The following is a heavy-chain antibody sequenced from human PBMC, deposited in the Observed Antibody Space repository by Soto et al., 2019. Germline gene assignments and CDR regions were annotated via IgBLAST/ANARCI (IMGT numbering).Heavy chain of an antibody. Sequence: GASVKVSCKASGYTFTGYYMHRVRQAPGQGLEWMGWINPNSGGTNYAQKFQGWVTMTRDTSISTAYMELSRLRSDDTAVYYCARGPVPAADRGTWFDPWGQGTLVTVSS. CDR2: INPNSGGT. D-gene: IGHD2-2*01. CDR3: ARGPVPAADRGTWFDP. J-gene: IGHJ5*02. V-gene: IGHV1-2*04. CDR1: GYTFTGYY.